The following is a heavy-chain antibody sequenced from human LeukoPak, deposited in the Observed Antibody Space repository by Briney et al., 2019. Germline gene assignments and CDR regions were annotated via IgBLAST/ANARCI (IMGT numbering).Heavy chain of an antibody. D-gene: IGHD6-13*01. J-gene: IGHJ4*02. CDR1: GYTFSAYY. CDR3: ARVGLAAAGQDY. Sequence: ASVKVSCKASGYTFSAYYMHWVRQAPGQGLEWMGWINPDIGNTNYAQKFQGRVTMTRDTSISTAYMELSRLRSDDTAVYYCARVGLAAAGQDYWGQGTLVTVSS. V-gene: IGHV1-2*02. CDR2: INPDIGNT.